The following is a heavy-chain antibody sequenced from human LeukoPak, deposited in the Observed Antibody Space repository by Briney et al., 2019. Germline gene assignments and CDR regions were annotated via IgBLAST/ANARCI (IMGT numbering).Heavy chain of an antibody. D-gene: IGHD3-3*01. V-gene: IGHV4-38-2*02. J-gene: IGHJ4*02. CDR1: GYPISSGYY. Sequence: NPSETLSLTCTVSGYPISSGYYWGWIRQPPGKGLEWIGNIYHSGSTNYNPSLKSRVTISVDTSKNQFSLKLSSVTAADTAVYYCARIGPAIFGVAGFDYWGQGTLVTVSS. CDR3: ARIGPAIFGVAGFDY. CDR2: IYHSGST.